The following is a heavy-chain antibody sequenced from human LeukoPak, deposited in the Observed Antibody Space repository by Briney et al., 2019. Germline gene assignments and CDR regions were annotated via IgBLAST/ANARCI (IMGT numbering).Heavy chain of an antibody. CDR2: ISYDGSNK. Sequence: GGSLRLSCAAPGFTFSSYAMHWVRQAPGKGLEWVTVISYDGSNKYYADSVKGRFTISRDNSKNTLYLQMNSLRAEDTAVYYCARDLLGVSYGMDVWGQGTTVTVSS. D-gene: IGHD2-15*01. CDR3: ARDLLGVSYGMDV. V-gene: IGHV3-30*04. J-gene: IGHJ6*02. CDR1: GFTFSSYA.